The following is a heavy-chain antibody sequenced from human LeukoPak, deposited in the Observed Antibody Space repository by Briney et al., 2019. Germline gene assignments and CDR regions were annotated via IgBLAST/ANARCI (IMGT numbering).Heavy chain of an antibody. CDR1: GASISGSY. D-gene: IGHD3-22*01. CDR2: VYSSGST. Sequence: SETLSLTCTVSGASISGSYWNWVRQPPGRGLEWIGYVYSSGSTDYNPSLKSRVAISVDASKNQFSLKLTSVTAADTAVYYCANSYDSKIVPFDNWGQGALVTVSS. CDR3: ANSYDSKIVPFDN. V-gene: IGHV4-4*09. J-gene: IGHJ4*02.